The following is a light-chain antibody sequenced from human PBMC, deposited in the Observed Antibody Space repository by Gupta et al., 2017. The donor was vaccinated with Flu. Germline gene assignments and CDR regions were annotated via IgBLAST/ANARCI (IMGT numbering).Light chain of an antibody. J-gene: IGKJ4*01. Sequence: ESVFTHSPASLSFSPGESATLAGRVSQTFPITFLAWYQQKPGQAPRILIYCASSRATGIPDRFSGSGSGTEFTLTISGLEPEDFEIYYCHQFGHPPLSFGGGTKVEIK. CDR1: QTFPITF. CDR2: CAS. CDR3: HQFGHPPLS. V-gene: IGKV3-20*01.